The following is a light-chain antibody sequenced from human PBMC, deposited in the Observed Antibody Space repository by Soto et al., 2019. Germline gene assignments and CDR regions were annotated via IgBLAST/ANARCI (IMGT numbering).Light chain of an antibody. J-gene: IGKJ1*01. V-gene: IGKV3-20*01. CDR2: GAS. CDR3: QQYGSSKWT. CDR1: QSVSSSY. Sequence: EIVLTQSPGTLSLSPGERATLSCRASQSVSSSYLAWYQQKPGQAPRLLIYGASSRATGIPDRFSGSGSGTGFTLTISRLEPEDFAVYYCQQYGSSKWTFGQGIKVEIK.